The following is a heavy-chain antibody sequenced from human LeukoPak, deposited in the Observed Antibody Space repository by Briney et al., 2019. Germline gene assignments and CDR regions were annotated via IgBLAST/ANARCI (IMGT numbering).Heavy chain of an antibody. V-gene: IGHV1-18*01. CDR2: ISAYNDNT. Sequence: GASVKVSCKASGYTFTSYGIAWVRQAPGQGLEWMGWISAYNDNTNYAQKLQDRVTMTTDTSTSTAYMELRSLRSDDTAVYYCARKMGVIAAAGFYGMDVWGPGTTVTVSS. D-gene: IGHD6-13*01. CDR3: ARKMGVIAAAGFYGMDV. CDR1: GYTFTSYG. J-gene: IGHJ6*02.